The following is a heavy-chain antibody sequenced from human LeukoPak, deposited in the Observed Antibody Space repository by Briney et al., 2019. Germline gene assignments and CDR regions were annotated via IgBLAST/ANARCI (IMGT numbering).Heavy chain of an antibody. J-gene: IGHJ6*03. CDR1: GFTFSSYS. V-gene: IGHV3-48*04. CDR2: ISSSSSTI. Sequence: GGSLRLSCAASGFTFSSYSMNWVRQAPGKGLEWVSYISSSSSTIYYADPVKGRFTISRDNAKNSLYLQMNSLRAEDTAVYYCARNTVAQILSYYYYYMDVWGKGTTVTVSS. D-gene: IGHD6-19*01. CDR3: ARNTVAQILSYYYYYMDV.